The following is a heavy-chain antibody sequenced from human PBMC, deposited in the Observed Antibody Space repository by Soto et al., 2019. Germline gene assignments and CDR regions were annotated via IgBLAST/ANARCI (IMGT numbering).Heavy chain of an antibody. D-gene: IGHD3-10*01. Sequence: PSETLSLTCEVNGGSFREYYWSWIRQSPGKGLEWLGEINQSGTTHYNPSLQSRVHISIDKSKNQFSLNLTSVTAADTATYYCARDIITVIGGEIYYYFGMDVWGQGTTVTVSS. J-gene: IGHJ6*02. CDR1: GGSFREYY. CDR3: ARDIITVIGGEIYYYFGMDV. V-gene: IGHV4-34*01. CDR2: INQSGTT.